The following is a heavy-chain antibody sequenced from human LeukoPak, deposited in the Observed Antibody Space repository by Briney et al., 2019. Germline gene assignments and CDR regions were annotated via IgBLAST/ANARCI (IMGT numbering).Heavy chain of an antibody. CDR1: GFTFSSYG. Sequence: AGGSLRLSCAASGFTFSSYGMHWVRQAPGKGLEWVAFIRYDGSNKYYADSVKGRFTISRDNSKNTLYLQMNSLRPDDTAVYYCAKDKRITTFGVVIIHDYFDYWGQGTLVTFSS. D-gene: IGHD3-3*01. J-gene: IGHJ4*02. CDR2: IRYDGSNK. V-gene: IGHV3-30*02. CDR3: AKDKRITTFGVVIIHDYFDY.